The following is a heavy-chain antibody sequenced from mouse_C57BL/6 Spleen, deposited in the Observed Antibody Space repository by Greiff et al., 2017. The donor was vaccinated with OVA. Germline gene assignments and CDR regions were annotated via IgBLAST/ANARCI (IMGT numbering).Heavy chain of an antibody. CDR1: GFTFSDYG. CDR2: ISSGSSTI. D-gene: IGHD1-1*01. J-gene: IGHJ4*01. V-gene: IGHV5-17*01. CDR3: AREHYYGSSYAMDY. Sequence: EVQRVESGGGLVKPGGSLKLSCAASGFTFSDYGMHWVRQAPEKGLEWVAYISSGSSTIYYADTVKGRFTISRDNAKNTLFLQMTSLRSEDTAMYYCAREHYYGSSYAMDYWGQGTSVTVSS.